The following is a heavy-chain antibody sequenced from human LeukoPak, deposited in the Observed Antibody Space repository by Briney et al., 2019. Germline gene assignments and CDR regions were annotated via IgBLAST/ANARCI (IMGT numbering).Heavy chain of an antibody. CDR2: ISGSGGST. Sequence: GGSLRLSCAASGFTFSSYGMSWVRQAPGKGLEWVSAISGSGGSTYYADSVKGRFTISRDNSKNTLYLQMNSLRAEDTAVYYCARGRYSRTCRWLDPWGQGTLVTVSS. CDR1: GFTFSSYG. CDR3: ARGRYSRTCRWLDP. V-gene: IGHV3-23*01. J-gene: IGHJ5*02. D-gene: IGHD4-11*01.